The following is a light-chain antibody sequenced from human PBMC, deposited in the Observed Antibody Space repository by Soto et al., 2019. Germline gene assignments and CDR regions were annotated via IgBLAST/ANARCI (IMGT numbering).Light chain of an antibody. Sequence: IVMTQSPATLSLSPGEKATLSCRASQSISNNFAWFQQKPGQVPRLLIYGASNRATGVSARFSGSGSGTEFTLTISSLQSEDFAVYFCQQYNNWPPVTFGPGTKVDI. J-gene: IGKJ3*01. CDR3: QQYNNWPPVT. CDR2: GAS. CDR1: QSISNN. V-gene: IGKV3-15*01.